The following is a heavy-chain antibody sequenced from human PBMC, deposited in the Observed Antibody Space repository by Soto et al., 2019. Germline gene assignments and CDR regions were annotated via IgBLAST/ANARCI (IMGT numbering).Heavy chain of an antibody. J-gene: IGHJ5*02. CDR1: GGSFSGYY. Sequence: SETLSLTCAVYGGSFSGYYWSWIRQPPGKGLEWIGEINHSGSTNYNPSLKSRVTISVDTSKNQFSLKLSSVTAADTAVYYCARKVVITPGWFDPWGQGTLVTVSS. V-gene: IGHV4-34*01. CDR3: ARKVVITPGWFDP. D-gene: IGHD3-22*01. CDR2: INHSGST.